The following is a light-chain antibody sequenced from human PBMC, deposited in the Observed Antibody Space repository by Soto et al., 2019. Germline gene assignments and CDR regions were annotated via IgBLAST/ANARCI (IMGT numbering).Light chain of an antibody. CDR1: SSDVGGYNY. J-gene: IGLJ2*01. CDR3: SSSTGSSTSVV. Sequence: QSALTQPASVSGSPGQSITISCTGTSSDVGGYNYVSWYQQHPGKAPKLMIYDVNNRPSGVSNRFSGSKSGNTASLTISGLQDEDEADYYCSSSTGSSTSVVFGGGTKLTVL. V-gene: IGLV2-14*01. CDR2: DVN.